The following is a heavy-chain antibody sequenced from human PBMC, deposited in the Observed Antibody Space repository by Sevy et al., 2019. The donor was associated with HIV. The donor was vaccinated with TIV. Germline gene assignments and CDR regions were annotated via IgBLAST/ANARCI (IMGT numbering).Heavy chain of an antibody. CDR1: GFTFSSYA. Sequence: GGSLRLSCAASGFTFSSYAMHWVRQAPGKGLEWVAVISYDGSNKYYADSVKGRFTISRDNSKNTLYLQMNSLRAEDTAVYYCARDLTMVRGALGGAMDVWGQGTTVTVSS. J-gene: IGHJ6*02. V-gene: IGHV3-30-3*01. D-gene: IGHD3-10*01. CDR2: ISYDGSNK. CDR3: ARDLTMVRGALGGAMDV.